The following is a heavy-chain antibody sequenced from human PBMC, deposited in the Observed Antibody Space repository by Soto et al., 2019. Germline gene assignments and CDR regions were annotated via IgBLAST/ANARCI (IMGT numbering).Heavy chain of an antibody. V-gene: IGHV3-30*18. Sequence: PGGSLRLSCAASGFTFSSYGMHWVRQAPGKGLEWVAVISYDVSNKYYIDSVKGRFTISRDNSKNTLYLQMNSLRAEDTAVYYCAKEIVARMVDYYYGMDVWGQGTTVTVSS. CDR2: ISYDVSNK. CDR1: GFTFSSYG. J-gene: IGHJ6*02. CDR3: AKEIVARMVDYYYGMDV. D-gene: IGHD5-12*01.